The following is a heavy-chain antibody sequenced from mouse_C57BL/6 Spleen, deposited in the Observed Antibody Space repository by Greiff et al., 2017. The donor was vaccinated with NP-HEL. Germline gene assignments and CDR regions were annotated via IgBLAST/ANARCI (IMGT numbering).Heavy chain of an antibody. V-gene: IGHV1-80*01. D-gene: IGHD6-2*01. CDR1: GYAFSSYW. CDR2: IYPGDGDT. J-gene: IGHJ1*03. CDR3: ARCSLYWYFDV. Sequence: QVQLQQSGAELVKPGASVKISCKASGYAFSSYWMNWVKQRPGKGLEWIGQIYPGDGDTNYNGKFKGKATLTAAKSSSTAYMQLSSLTSEDAAVYFCARCSLYWYFDVWGTGTTVTVSS.